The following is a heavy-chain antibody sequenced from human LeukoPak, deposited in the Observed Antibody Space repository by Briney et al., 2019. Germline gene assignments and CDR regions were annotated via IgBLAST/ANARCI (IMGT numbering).Heavy chain of an antibody. CDR1: GDSINNYY. Sequence: SETLSLTCTVSGDSINNYYWSWIRQPAGKGLEWIGRLYTSGSTNYNPSLKSRVTISVDTSKNQFSLKLNSVTAADTAVYYCARVPPRSSGWYFFDYWGQGTLVTVSS. J-gene: IGHJ4*02. CDR2: LYTSGST. V-gene: IGHV4-4*07. D-gene: IGHD6-19*01. CDR3: ARVPPRSSGWYFFDY.